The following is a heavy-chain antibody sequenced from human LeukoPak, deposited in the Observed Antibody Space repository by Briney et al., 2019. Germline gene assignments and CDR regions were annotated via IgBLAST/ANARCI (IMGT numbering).Heavy chain of an antibody. V-gene: IGHV3-30-3*01. CDR3: ARGGSSFAPQDV. Sequence: GGSLRLSCAASGYTFSSYAMHWVRQAPGKGLEWVAVISYDGSNKYYADSVKGRFTISRDNSKNTLYLQMNSLRAEDTAVYYCARGGSSFAPQDVWGKGTTVTVSS. D-gene: IGHD6-6*01. CDR1: GYTFSSYA. CDR2: ISYDGSNK. J-gene: IGHJ6*04.